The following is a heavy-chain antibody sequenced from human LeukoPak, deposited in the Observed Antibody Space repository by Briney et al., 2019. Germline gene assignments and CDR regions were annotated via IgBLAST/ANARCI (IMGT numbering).Heavy chain of an antibody. CDR3: AKEGYYDSSGAFDS. CDR2: ITTSAGTT. V-gene: IGHV3-23*01. CDR1: GFTFSTYA. J-gene: IGHJ4*02. D-gene: IGHD3-22*01. Sequence: PGGSLRLSCAASGFTFSTYAMNWVRQAPGKGLEWVSGITTSAGTTFYADSVKGRFTISRDNSKNTLYLQMNSLRAEDTAIYYYAKEGYYDSSGAFDSWGQGTLVTGSS.